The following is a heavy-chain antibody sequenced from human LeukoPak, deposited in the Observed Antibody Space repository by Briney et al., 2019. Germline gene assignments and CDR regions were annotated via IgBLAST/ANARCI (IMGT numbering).Heavy chain of an antibody. V-gene: IGHV1-69*13. Sequence: ASVKVSCKVSGYTLTELSIHWVRQAPGKGLEWMGGIIPIFGTANYAQKFQGRVTITADESTSTAYMELSSLRSEDTAVYYCAREMRYFDWLAEINWFDPWGQGTLVTVSS. CDR3: AREMRYFDWLAEINWFDP. CDR1: GYTLTELS. D-gene: IGHD3-9*01. CDR2: IIPIFGTA. J-gene: IGHJ5*02.